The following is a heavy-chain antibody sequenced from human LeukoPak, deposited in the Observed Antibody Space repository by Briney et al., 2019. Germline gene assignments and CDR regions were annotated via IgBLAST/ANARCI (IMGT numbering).Heavy chain of an antibody. CDR3: ARQNGSGRLGRVHSYFDY. V-gene: IGHV4-59*08. J-gene: IGHJ4*02. CDR2: IYYSGST. Sequence: SETLPLTHTVSGGSISSNFWSWIRQPPGKGLEWIGYIYYSGSTNYNPSLKSRVTISVDTSKNQFSLKLSSVTAADTAVYYCARQNGSGRLGRVHSYFDYWGQGTLVTVSS. D-gene: IGHD3-10*01. CDR1: GGSISSNF.